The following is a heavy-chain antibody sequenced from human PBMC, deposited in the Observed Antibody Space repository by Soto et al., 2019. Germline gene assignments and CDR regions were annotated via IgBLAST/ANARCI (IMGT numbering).Heavy chain of an antibody. J-gene: IGHJ6*02. CDR3: IQSRCGGDCLQSYASHYYYGMDV. CDR2: IYWDDDK. Sequence: QITLKESGPTLVKPTQTLTLTCTFSGFSLSTSGVGVGWIRQPPGKALEWLALIYWDDDKRYSPSLRSRLTINKDTSKNXVLLXMXYMDPVDTATYYCIQSRCGGDCLQSYASHYYYGMDVWGQGTTVTVSS. V-gene: IGHV2-5*02. CDR1: GFSLSTSGVG. D-gene: IGHD2-21*02.